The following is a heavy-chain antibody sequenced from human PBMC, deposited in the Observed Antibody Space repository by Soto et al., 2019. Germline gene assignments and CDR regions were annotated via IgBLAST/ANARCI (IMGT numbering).Heavy chain of an antibody. D-gene: IGHD3-22*01. CDR3: TTGLSNGYYNFDY. J-gene: IGHJ4*02. CDR2: IKGEADGGTT. CDR1: GFTFGASA. Sequence: PGGSLRLSCAASGFTFGASALQWVRQAPGKGLEWVGRIKGEADGGTTDYAAPVKGRITISRDHSKDTLYLQMNSLKTEDTAVYYCTTGLSNGYYNFDYWGQGTPVTVS. V-gene: IGHV3-15*01.